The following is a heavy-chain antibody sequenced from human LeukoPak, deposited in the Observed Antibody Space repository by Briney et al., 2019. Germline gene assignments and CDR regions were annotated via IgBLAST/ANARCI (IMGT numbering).Heavy chain of an antibody. J-gene: IGHJ4*02. CDR2: IIPIFGTA. CDR3: ARDSGDAGAN. V-gene: IGHV1-69*05. D-gene: IGHD2-21*02. Sequence: ASVEVSCKASGGTFSSYAISWVRQAPGQGLEWMGRIIPIFGTANYAQKFQGRVTITTDESTSTAYMELSSLRSEDTAVYYCARDSGDAGANWVQGTLVTVSS. CDR1: GGTFSSYA.